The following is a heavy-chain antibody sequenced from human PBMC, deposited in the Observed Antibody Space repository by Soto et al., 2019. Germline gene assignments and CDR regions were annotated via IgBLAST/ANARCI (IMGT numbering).Heavy chain of an antibody. D-gene: IGHD3-3*01. J-gene: IGHJ4*02. CDR2: IYYSGST. V-gene: IGHV4-30-4*01. Sequence: TSETLSLTCTVSGGSISSGDYYWSWIRQPPGKGLEWIGYIYYSGSTYYNPSLKSRVTISVDTSKNQFSLKLSSVTAADTAVYYCATLRFLEWPYDYWGQGTLVTVSS. CDR3: ATLRFLEWPYDY. CDR1: GGSISSGDYY.